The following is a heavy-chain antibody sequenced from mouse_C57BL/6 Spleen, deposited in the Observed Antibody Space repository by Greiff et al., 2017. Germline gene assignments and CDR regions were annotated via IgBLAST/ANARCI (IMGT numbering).Heavy chain of an antibody. CDR2: IDPSDSET. CDR3: ARRDSSGPYFDY. J-gene: IGHJ2*01. D-gene: IGHD3-2*02. V-gene: IGHV1-52*01. CDR1: GYTFTSYW. Sequence: VQLQQPGAELVRPGSSVKLSCKASGYTFTSYWMHWVKQRPIQGLEWIGNIDPSDSETHYNQKFKDKATLTVDKSSSTAYIQLSSLTSEDSAVYYCARRDSSGPYFDYWGQGTTLTVSS.